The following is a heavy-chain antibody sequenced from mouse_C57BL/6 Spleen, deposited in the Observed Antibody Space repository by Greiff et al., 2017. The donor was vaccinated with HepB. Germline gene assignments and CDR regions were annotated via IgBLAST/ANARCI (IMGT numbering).Heavy chain of an antibody. Sequence: EVKLVESGPVLVKPGASVKMSCKASGYTFTDYYMNWVKQSHGKSLEWIGVINPYNGGTSYNQKFKGKATLTVDKSSSTAYMELNSLTSEDSAVYYCARERDGLLRLYFDVWGTGTTVTVSS. CDR3: ARERDGLLRLYFDV. CDR1: GYTFTDYY. V-gene: IGHV1-19*01. D-gene: IGHD1-2*01. J-gene: IGHJ1*03. CDR2: INPYNGGT.